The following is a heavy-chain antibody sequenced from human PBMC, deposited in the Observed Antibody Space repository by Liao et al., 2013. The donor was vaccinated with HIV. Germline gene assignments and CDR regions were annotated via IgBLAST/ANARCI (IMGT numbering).Heavy chain of an antibody. D-gene: IGHD3-10*01. CDR1: GGSIGNYY. CDR3: ARGSRGVHLDY. CDR2: VYYSGYT. V-gene: IGHV4-30-4*08. J-gene: IGHJ4*02. Sequence: QVQLQESGPGLVKPSETLSLTCTVSGGSIGNYYWSWIRQPPGKGLEWIGYVYYSGYTYYNPSLRSRVTISVDTSKNQFSLRLTSVTAADTAVYYCARGSRGVHLDYWGQGTLVTVSS.